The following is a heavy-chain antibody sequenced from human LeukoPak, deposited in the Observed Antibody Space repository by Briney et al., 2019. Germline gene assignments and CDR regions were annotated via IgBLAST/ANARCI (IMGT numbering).Heavy chain of an antibody. CDR2: ISYDGSNK. Sequence: GGSLRLSCAASGFTFSSYGMNWVRQAPGKGLEWVAVISYDGSNKYYADSVKGRFTISRDNSKNTLFVQMSSLRAEDTAVYYCARGEYYSDTSSYFDYWGQGTLATVSS. V-gene: IGHV3-30*03. D-gene: IGHD3-22*01. CDR3: ARGEYYSDTSSYFDY. CDR1: GFTFSSYG. J-gene: IGHJ4*02.